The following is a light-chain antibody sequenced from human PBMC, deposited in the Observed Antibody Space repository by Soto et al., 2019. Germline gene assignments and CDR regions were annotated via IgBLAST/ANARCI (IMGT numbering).Light chain of an antibody. CDR2: AAA. CDR1: QGIRND. CDR3: LQYNTYPFT. Sequence: DIQMTQSPSSLSASVGDRVTITCRASQGIRNDLNWFQQKPGKAPKRLIFAAADLQSGVPARFSGSGSGTEFTLTINSLQPEDFATYYWLQYNTYPFTFGPGTKVDIK. V-gene: IGKV1-17*01. J-gene: IGKJ3*01.